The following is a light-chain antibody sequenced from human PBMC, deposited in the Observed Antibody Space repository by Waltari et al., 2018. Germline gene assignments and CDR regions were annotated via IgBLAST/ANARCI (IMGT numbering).Light chain of an antibody. V-gene: IGKV3-20*01. CDR2: GAS. CDR3: QQYNSSPPR. CDR1: QSVSNSY. Sequence: EIVLTQSPGTLSLSPGERGTLSCRASQSVSNSYLAWYQQKPGQAPRLLIYGASSRATGIPDRFSGSWSGTDFTLTISRLEPEDFAVYYCQQYNSSPPRFGQGTKVEIK. J-gene: IGKJ1*01.